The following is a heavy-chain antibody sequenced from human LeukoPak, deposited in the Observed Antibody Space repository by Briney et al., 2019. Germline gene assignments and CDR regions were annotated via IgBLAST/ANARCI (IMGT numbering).Heavy chain of an antibody. CDR3: ARAPLAKWLAVKYNWFDP. Sequence: TSETLSLTCTVSGGSISSYYWSWIRQPPGKGLEWIGYIYYSGSTNYNPSLKSRVTISVDTSKNQFSLKLSSVTAADTAVYYCARAPLAKWLAVKYNWFDPWGQGTLVTVSS. CDR2: IYYSGST. V-gene: IGHV4-59*01. J-gene: IGHJ5*02. CDR1: GGSISSYY. D-gene: IGHD6-19*01.